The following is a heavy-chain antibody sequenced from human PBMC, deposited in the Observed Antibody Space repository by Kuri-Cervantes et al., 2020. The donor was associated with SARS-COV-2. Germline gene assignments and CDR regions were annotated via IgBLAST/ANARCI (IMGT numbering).Heavy chain of an antibody. D-gene: IGHD6-13*01. CDR2: IRYDGSNK. CDR1: GFTFSSYG. V-gene: IGHV3-30*02. CDR3: ARERGSWYVPLRTYYYYYMDV. J-gene: IGHJ6*03. Sequence: GGSLRLSCAASGFTFSSYGMHWVRQAPGKGLEWVAFIRYDGSNKYYADSVKGRFTISRDNSKNTLYLQMNSLRAEDTAVYYCARERGSWYVPLRTYYYYYMDVWGKGTTVTVSS.